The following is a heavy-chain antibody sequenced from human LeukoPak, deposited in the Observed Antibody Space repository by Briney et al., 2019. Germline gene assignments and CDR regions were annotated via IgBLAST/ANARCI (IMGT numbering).Heavy chain of an antibody. CDR2: ITHDGTT. J-gene: IGHJ4*02. CDR3: TWMATIFTVDS. Sequence: GGSLRLSCVLSGVPFSAPWMSWVRQAPGKGLEWVGRITHDGTTDYAAPVKGRFSISRDNSKNTFHLQMNSMKTEDTSMYYCTWMATIFTVDSWGQGALVIVSS. CDR1: GVPFSAPW. V-gene: IGHV3-15*01. D-gene: IGHD5-24*01.